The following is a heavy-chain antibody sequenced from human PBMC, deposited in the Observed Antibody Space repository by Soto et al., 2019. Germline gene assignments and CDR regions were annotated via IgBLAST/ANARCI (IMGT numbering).Heavy chain of an antibody. V-gene: IGHV3-33*01. CDR2: IWYDGSNK. Sequence: PGGSLRLSCAASGFTFSSYGMHWVRQAPGKGLEWVAVIWYDGSNKYYADSVKGRFTISRDNSKNTLYLQMNSLRAEDTAVYYCARYSSGWYYFDYWGQGTLVTVSS. CDR3: ARYSSGWYYFDY. J-gene: IGHJ4*02. D-gene: IGHD6-19*01. CDR1: GFTFSSYG.